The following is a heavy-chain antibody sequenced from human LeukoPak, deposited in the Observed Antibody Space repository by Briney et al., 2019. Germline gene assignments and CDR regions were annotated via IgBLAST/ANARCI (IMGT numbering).Heavy chain of an antibody. V-gene: IGHV4-38-2*01. J-gene: IGHJ4*02. CDR1: GYSITSGYF. CDR2: IYHSGTT. Sequence: PSETLSLTCGVSGYSITSGYFWGWIRQPPGKGLEWIGSIYHSGTTYYNPSLRSRVTISVDTSKNQLSLKLSSVTAADTAVYYCARPPDSSDYGAAFDFWGQGTLVTVSS. D-gene: IGHD4-17*01. CDR3: ARPPDSSDYGAAFDF.